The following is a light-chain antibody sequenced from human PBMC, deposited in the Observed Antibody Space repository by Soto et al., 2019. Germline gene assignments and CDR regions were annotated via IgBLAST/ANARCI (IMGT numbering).Light chain of an antibody. Sequence: QSALTQPASVSGSPGQSITISCTGTSSDVGGYNYVSWYQQHPDKAPKLIIFEVSHRPSGVSNRFSGSKSGNTASLTISGLQAEDAADYYCTSYTRSRNLLFGGGTKLTVL. CDR2: EVS. J-gene: IGLJ2*01. CDR1: SSDVGGYNY. CDR3: TSYTRSRNLL. V-gene: IGLV2-14*01.